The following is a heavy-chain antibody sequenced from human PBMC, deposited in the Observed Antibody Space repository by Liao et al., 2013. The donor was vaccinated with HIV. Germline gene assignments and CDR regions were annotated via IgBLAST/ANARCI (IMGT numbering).Heavy chain of an antibody. V-gene: IGHV4-34*01. Sequence: QVQLQQWGAGLLKPSETLSLTCAVYGGSFSGYYWSWIRQPPGKGLEWIGYIYYTGSTYYNPSLRSRVTLSVDTSKNQFSLKVSSVTAADTAVYYCARGTIFGPDYWGQGTLVTVSS. D-gene: IGHD3-3*01. CDR3: ARGTIFGPDY. CDR1: GGSFSGYY. CDR2: IYYTGST. J-gene: IGHJ4*02.